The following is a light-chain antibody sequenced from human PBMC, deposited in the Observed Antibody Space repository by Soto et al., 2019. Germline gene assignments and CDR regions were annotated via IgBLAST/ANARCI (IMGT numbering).Light chain of an antibody. J-gene: IGLJ7*01. CDR3: CSYAGTSAV. V-gene: IGLV2-23*01. CDR1: SSDVDSYNL. CDR2: EGN. Sequence: QSALTQPASVSGSPGQSITISCTGTSSDVDSYNLVSWYQHHPGKAPKLMIYEGNKRPSGVSNRFSGSKSGNTASLTISGLQAEDEADYYCCSYAGTSAVFGGGTQLTVL.